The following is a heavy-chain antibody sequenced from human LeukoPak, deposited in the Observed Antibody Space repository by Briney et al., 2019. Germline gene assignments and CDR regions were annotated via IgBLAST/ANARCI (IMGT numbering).Heavy chain of an antibody. D-gene: IGHD5-18*01. J-gene: IGHJ3*02. CDR3: AKEAGGLSYGLSAAFDI. V-gene: IGHV3-9*01. Sequence: PGRSLRLSCAASGFTFADYAMHWVRQAPGKGLEWVSGISWNSGSIGYADSVKGRFTISRDSAKNSLYLQMNSLRAEDTALYYCAKEAGGLSYGLSAAFDIWGQGTMVTASS. CDR1: GFTFADYA. CDR2: ISWNSGSI.